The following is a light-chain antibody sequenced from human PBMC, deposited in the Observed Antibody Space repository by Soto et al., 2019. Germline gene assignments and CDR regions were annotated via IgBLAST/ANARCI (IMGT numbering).Light chain of an antibody. CDR1: SSDVGGYNY. CDR3: SSYAGINNLV. V-gene: IGLV2-8*01. J-gene: IGLJ2*01. CDR2: EVI. Sequence: QSALTQPPSASGSPGQSVTISCTGTSSDVGGYNYVSWYQQHPGKAPKLMIYEVIKRPSGVPDRFSGSKSGNTASLTVSGLQAEDEADYYCSSYAGINNLVFGGGTKLTVL.